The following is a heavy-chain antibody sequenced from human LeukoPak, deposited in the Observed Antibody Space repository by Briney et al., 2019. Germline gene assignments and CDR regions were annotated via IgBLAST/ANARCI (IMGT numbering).Heavy chain of an antibody. CDR2: IYYSGST. D-gene: IGHD5-18*01. J-gene: IGHJ4*02. V-gene: IGHV4-30-4*01. CDR1: GGSISSGDYY. Sequence: SETLSLTCTVSGGSISSGDYYWSWIRQPPGKGLEWIGYIYYSGSTYYNPSLKSRVTISVDTSKNQSSLKLSSVTAADTAVYYCARHRTAMVNLPSYYFDYWGQGTLVTVSS. CDR3: ARHRTAMVNLPSYYFDY.